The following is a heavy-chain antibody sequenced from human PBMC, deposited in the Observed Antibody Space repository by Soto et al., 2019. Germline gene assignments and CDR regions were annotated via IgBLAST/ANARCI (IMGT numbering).Heavy chain of an antibody. V-gene: IGHV1-18*01. CDR1: GYTFTSYG. CDR3: ARSGRVPRPQVWFDP. D-gene: IGHD1-1*01. J-gene: IGHJ5*02. CDR2: ISAYNGNT. Sequence: ASVKVSCKASGYTFTSYGISWVRQAPGQGLEWMGWISAYNGNTNYAQKLQGRVTMTTDTSTSTAYMELRSLRSDDTAVYYCARSGRVPRPQVWFDPWGQGTLLTVSS.